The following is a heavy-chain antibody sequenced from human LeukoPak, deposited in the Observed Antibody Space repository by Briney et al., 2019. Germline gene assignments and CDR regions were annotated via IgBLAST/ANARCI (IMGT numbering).Heavy chain of an antibody. Sequence: GGPLRLSCAASGFTFSTYGMTWVRQAPGKGLEWVSGVSASGGDTYYADSVKGRFTISRDNSRNTLYLQMNSLRAEDTAVYYCAKDSSDWSRDYWGQGTLVTVSS. CDR1: GFTFSTYG. D-gene: IGHD6-19*01. J-gene: IGHJ4*02. CDR2: VSASGGDT. V-gene: IGHV3-23*01. CDR3: AKDSSDWSRDY.